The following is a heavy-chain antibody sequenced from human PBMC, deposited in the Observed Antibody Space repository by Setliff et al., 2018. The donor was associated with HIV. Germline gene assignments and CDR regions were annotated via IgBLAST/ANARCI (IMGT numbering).Heavy chain of an antibody. J-gene: IGHJ6*02. CDR1: GGAISGSGYY. D-gene: IGHD1-26*01. CDR3: ARSKISGSNHGTYGFDV. Sequence: SETLSLTCSVSGGAISGSGYYWSWICQPPGKALEWIGYIYYSGSVYYNPSLKSRLTISVDTSKNQFSVKLNSVTAADTAVYYCARSKISGSNHGTYGFDVWGQGTTVTVSS. V-gene: IGHV4-31*03. CDR2: IYYSGSV.